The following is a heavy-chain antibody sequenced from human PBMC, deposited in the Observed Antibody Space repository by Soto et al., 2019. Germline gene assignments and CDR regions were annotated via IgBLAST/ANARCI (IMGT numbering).Heavy chain of an antibody. V-gene: IGHV4-30-2*01. CDR1: GGSISSGGYS. CDR3: AREGGGYSYDNWFDP. D-gene: IGHD5-18*01. CDR2: IYHSGST. Sequence: QLQLQESGSGLVKPSQTLSLTCAVSGGSISSGGYSWSWIRQPPGKGLEWIGYIYHSGSTYYNPSLKSRVTISVDRSKNQFSLKLSSVTAADTAVYYCAREGGGYSYDNWFDPWGQGTLVTVSS. J-gene: IGHJ5*02.